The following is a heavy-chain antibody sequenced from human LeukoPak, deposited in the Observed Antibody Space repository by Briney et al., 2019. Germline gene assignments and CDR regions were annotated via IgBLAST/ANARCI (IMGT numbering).Heavy chain of an antibody. D-gene: IGHD2-2*01. V-gene: IGHV3-21*01. CDR1: GFTFSSYS. CDR2: ISSSSSYI. Sequence: GGSLRLSCAASGFTFSSYSMNWVRQAPGKGLEWVSSISSSSSYIYYADSVKGRFTISRDSAKNSLYLQMNSLRAEDTAVYYCARRPSAVQLPSWGQGTLVAVSS. J-gene: IGHJ4*02. CDR3: ARRPSAVQLPS.